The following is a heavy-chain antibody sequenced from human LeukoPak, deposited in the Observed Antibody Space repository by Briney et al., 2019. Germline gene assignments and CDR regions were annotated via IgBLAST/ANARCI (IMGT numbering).Heavy chain of an antibody. D-gene: IGHD4-11*01. CDR2: IYYSGST. J-gene: IGHJ6*02. CDR1: GGSISSGGYY. V-gene: IGHV4-31*03. CDR3: ARVGLTTVTTWGMDV. Sequence: SETLSLTCTVPGGSISSGGYYSSWIRQHPGKGLEWIGYIYYSGSTYYNPSLKSRVTISVDTSKNQFSLKLSSVTAADTAVYYCARVGLTTVTTWGMDVWGQGTTVTVSS.